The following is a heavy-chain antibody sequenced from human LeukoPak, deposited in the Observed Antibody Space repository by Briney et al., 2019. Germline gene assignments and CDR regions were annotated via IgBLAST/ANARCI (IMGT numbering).Heavy chain of an antibody. Sequence: PGGSLRLSCAASGFTFSRYWMNWVRQAPGKGLEGVASIKEDGSEKDHVGSVKGRFTISRDNAKNSVYLQMNRLRAEDTAVYYCATDISLWFGESNFNYWGQGTLVTVSS. CDR3: ATDISLWFGESNFNY. D-gene: IGHD3-10*01. V-gene: IGHV3-7*01. CDR2: IKEDGSEK. CDR1: GFTFSRYW. J-gene: IGHJ4*02.